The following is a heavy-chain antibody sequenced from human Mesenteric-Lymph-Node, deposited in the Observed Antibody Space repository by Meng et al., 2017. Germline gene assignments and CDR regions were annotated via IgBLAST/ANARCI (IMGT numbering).Heavy chain of an antibody. CDR3: ARGIKYGNSQYYFDY. CDR2: IYYSGST. D-gene: IGHD4-23*01. J-gene: IGHJ4*02. CDR1: GGSISSYY. V-gene: IGHV4-59*12. Sequence: SETLSLTCTVSGGSISSYYWSWIRQPPGKGLEWIGYIYYSGSTNYNPSLKSRVTMSVDTSKNQFSLKLSSVTAADTAMYYCARGIKYGNSQYYFDYWGQGTLVTVSS.